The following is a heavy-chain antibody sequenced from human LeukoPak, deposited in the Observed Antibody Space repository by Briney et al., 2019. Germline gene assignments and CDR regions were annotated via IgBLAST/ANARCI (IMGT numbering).Heavy chain of an antibody. CDR1: GFTFSSYA. D-gene: IGHD2-15*01. V-gene: IGHV3-23*01. CDR2: ISGSGGST. CDR3: AKDRGYCSGGSCYSAEYFQH. Sequence: GGSLRLSCAASGFTFSSYAMSWVRQAPGKGLEWVSAISGSGGSTYYADSVKGRFTISRDNSKNTLYLQMNSLRAEDTAVYYCAKDRGYCSGGSCYSAEYFQHWGQGTLVTVPS. J-gene: IGHJ1*01.